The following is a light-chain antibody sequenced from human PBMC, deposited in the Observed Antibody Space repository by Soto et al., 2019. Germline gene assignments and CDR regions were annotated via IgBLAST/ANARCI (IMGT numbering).Light chain of an antibody. V-gene: IGLV1-44*01. Sequence: QSVLSQPPSASGTPGQRVTISCSGSSSNIGSNSVNWYQQLPGAAPTLLISSFDQRPSGVPDRFSGSKSGTSASLAISGLQSQDEADYYCGSWDDSLDGWVFGGGTKLTVL. J-gene: IGLJ3*02. CDR1: SSNIGSNS. CDR2: SFD. CDR3: GSWDDSLDGWV.